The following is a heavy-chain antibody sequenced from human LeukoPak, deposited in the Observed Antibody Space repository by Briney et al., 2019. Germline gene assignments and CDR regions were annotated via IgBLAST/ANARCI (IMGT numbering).Heavy chain of an antibody. D-gene: IGHD3-10*01. CDR2: IWYDGSNK. CDR3: AREFMVRGVEGMDV. V-gene: IGHV3-33*01. J-gene: IGHJ6*02. CDR1: GFTFSSYG. Sequence: GRSLRLSCAASGFTFSSYGMHWVRQAPGKGLEWVAVIWYDGSNKYYADSVKGRFTISRDNSKNTLYLQMNSLRAEDTAVYYCAREFMVRGVEGMDVWGQGTTVTVSS.